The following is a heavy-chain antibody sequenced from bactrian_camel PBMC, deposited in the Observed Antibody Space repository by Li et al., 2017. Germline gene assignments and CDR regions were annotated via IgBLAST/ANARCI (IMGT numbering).Heavy chain of an antibody. D-gene: IGHD6*01. CDR1: GYSYGSLC. Sequence: QVQLVESGGGSVQAGGSLRLSCAESGYSYGSLCMGWFRQTPGKAREGVAAIDSDGSTTYADSVKGRFTISKDNAKNILYLQMHSLKPEDTATYYCAAPMGDWYSLNYWGQGTQVTVS. CDR3: AAPMGDWYSLNY. J-gene: IGHJ4*01. CDR2: IDSDGST. V-gene: IGHV3S55*01.